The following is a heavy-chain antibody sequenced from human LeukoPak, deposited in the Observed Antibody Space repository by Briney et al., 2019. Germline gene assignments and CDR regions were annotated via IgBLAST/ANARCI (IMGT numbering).Heavy chain of an antibody. CDR3: AKDGSSSTSFDY. CDR2: VSYDGSSK. V-gene: IGHV3-30*18. Sequence: GGPLRLSCAASGFTFSNYGMHWVRQAPGKGLEWVAIVSYDGSSKYYADSVKGRFTISRGNSKNTLYLQMNSLRAEDTALYYCAKDGSSSTSFDYWGQGTLVTVSS. CDR1: GFTFSNYG. D-gene: IGHD2-2*01. J-gene: IGHJ4*02.